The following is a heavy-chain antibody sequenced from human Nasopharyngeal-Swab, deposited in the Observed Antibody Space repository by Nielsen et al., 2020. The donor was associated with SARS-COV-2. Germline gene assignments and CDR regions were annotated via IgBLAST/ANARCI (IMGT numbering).Heavy chain of an antibody. D-gene: IGHD1-26*01. CDR2: IIPIFGTA. V-gene: IGHV1-69*13. CDR3: ARVPGLNMWEPLRRYYFDY. Sequence: SVKVSCKASGYTFTRSAISWVRQAPGQGLEWMGGIIPIFGTANYAQKFQGRVTITADESTSTAYMELSSLRSEDTAVYYCARVPGLNMWEPLRRYYFDYWGQGTLVTVSS. J-gene: IGHJ4*02. CDR1: GYTFTRSA.